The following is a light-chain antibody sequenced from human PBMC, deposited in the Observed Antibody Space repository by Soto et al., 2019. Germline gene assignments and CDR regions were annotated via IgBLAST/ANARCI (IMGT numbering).Light chain of an antibody. CDR3: QQYNSYSPAT. J-gene: IGKJ1*01. V-gene: IGKV1-5*01. CDR2: DAS. CDR1: QSIRRW. Sequence: DIQMTQSPSMLSASVGDRVTIACRASQSIRRWLAWYQQKPGKAPKLLIFDASTLESGVPSRFSGRGSETEFTITISSLQPDDFATYYCQQYNSYSPATVGQGTKVEI.